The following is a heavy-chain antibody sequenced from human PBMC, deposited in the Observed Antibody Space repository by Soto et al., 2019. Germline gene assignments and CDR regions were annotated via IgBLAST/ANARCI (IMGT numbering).Heavy chain of an antibody. CDR3: ARAGVYSWYSD. CDR2: INAGNGNT. Sequence: GASVKVSCKASGYTFTSCAMHWVRQAPGQRLEWMGWINAGNGNTKYSQKFQGRVTITRDTSASTAYMELSSLRSEDTAVYYCARAGVYSWYSDWGQGTLVTAPQ. J-gene: IGHJ4*02. V-gene: IGHV1-3*01. D-gene: IGHD6-13*01. CDR1: GYTFTSCA.